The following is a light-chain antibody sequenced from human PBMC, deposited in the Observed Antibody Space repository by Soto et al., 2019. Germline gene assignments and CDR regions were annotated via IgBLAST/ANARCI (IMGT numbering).Light chain of an antibody. Sequence: DIQMTQSPSSVSASVGDRVTITCRASQDINSWLAWYQQKPGKAPKLLIYAASSFQGGVPSRFSGSGSGTDFSLTISSLQPEDFATYFCQQADTFPLTFGGGTTVEIK. CDR2: AAS. CDR3: QQADTFPLT. J-gene: IGKJ4*01. V-gene: IGKV1-12*01. CDR1: QDINSW.